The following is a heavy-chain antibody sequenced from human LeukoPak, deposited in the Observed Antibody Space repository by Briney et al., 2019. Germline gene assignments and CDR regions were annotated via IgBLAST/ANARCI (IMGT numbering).Heavy chain of an antibody. V-gene: IGHV6-1*01. CDR3: ARRLTQYDCFDP. J-gene: IGHJ5*02. CDR2: TYYRSTWYN. D-gene: IGHD2-2*01. Sequence: SQTLSLTCAISGDSVSSNSVTWNWIRQSPSRGLEWLGRTYYRSTWYNDYAVSMRGRITVNPDTSKNQFSLHLNSVTPEDTAVYYCARRLTQYDCFDPWGQGILVTVSS. CDR1: GDSVSSNSVT.